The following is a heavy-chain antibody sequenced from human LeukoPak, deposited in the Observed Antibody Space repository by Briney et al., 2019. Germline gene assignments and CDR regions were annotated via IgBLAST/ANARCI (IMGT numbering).Heavy chain of an antibody. CDR2: ISVRSNYI. CDR3: VRLRRNSDTSGFYYYYDF. J-gene: IGHJ4*02. Sequence: PGGSLRLSCVASGYTFSSYSINWVRPAPGKGLEWVSSISVRSNYIYYADSVRGRFSISRDDARDSLYLQMNSLRAEDTAVYFCVRLRRNSDTSGFYYYYDFWGQGTLVTVSS. D-gene: IGHD3-22*01. CDR1: GYTFSSYS. V-gene: IGHV3-21*01.